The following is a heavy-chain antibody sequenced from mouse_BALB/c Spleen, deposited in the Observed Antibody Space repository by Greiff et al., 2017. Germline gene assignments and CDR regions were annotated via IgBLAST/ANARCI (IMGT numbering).Heavy chain of an antibody. Sequence: QVHVKQPGAELVRPGASVKLSCKASGYTFTSYWINWVKQRPGQGLEWIGNIYPSDSYTNYNQKFKDKATLTVDKSSSTAYMQLSSPTSEDSAVYYCTYGNFFAYWGQGTLVTVSA. CDR3: TYGNFFAY. D-gene: IGHD2-1*01. CDR2: IYPSDSYT. CDR1: GYTFTSYW. V-gene: IGHV1-69*02. J-gene: IGHJ3*01.